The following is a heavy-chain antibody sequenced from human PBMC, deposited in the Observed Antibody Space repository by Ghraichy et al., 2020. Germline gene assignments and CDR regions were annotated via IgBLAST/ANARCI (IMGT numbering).Heavy chain of an antibody. CDR2: VYYSGRT. CDR1: GDSMSTKNYY. J-gene: IGHJ4*02. Sequence: SETLSLTCTVSGDSMSTKNYYWGWIRQPPGKGLEWIGSVYYSGRTYYSPSDPSLTSRVTISVDTSTKQFSLRLSSVTAAETAIYSCVRRKDDNEKAYFDSWGPGPLFPVPS. V-gene: IGHV4-39*01. CDR3: VRRKDDNEKAYFDS. D-gene: IGHD1-1*01.